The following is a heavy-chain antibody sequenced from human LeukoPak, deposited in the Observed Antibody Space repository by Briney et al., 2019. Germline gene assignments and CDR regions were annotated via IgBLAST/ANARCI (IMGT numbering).Heavy chain of an antibody. CDR3: ARDFSARYTIDY. V-gene: IGHV3-30*04. CDR1: GFAFNEYN. Sequence: GGSLRLSCAASGFAFNEYNMHWVRQAPGKGLEWVTFIFYDGSSKKEADSVKGRFSISRDNSKNTVYLQMNSLRPEDTAVYYCARDFSARYTIDYRGQGTLVTVSS. CDR2: IFYDGSSK. J-gene: IGHJ4*02. D-gene: IGHD5-18*01.